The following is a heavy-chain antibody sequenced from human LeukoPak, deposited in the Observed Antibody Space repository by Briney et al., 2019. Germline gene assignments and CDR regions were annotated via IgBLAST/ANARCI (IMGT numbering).Heavy chain of an antibody. CDR2: MNPNSGNT. Sequence: GASVKVSCKASGYTFTSYDINWVRQATGQGLEWMGWMNPNSGNTGYAQKFQGRVAMTRNTSISTAYMELSSLRSEDTAVYYCARGVVLRYFDWPSLTWGDYGMDVWGQGTTVTVSS. J-gene: IGHJ6*02. CDR1: GYTFTSYD. CDR3: ARGVVLRYFDWPSLTWGDYGMDV. V-gene: IGHV1-8*01. D-gene: IGHD3-9*01.